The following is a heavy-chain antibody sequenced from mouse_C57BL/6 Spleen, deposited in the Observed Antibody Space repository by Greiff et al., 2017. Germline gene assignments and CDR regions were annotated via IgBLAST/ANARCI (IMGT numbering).Heavy chain of an antibody. CDR3: TPDAMDY. Sequence: EVKLMESGGGLVQPGGSMKLSCAASGFTFSNYWMNWVRQSPEKGLEWVAQISFKSANYATPYAESVKGTFTISKDDYKSSVYLQMNNSRAEDTGIYYCTPDAMDYWGQGTSVTVSS. J-gene: IGHJ4*01. CDR1: GFTFSNYW. V-gene: IGHV6-3*01. CDR2: ISFKSANYAT.